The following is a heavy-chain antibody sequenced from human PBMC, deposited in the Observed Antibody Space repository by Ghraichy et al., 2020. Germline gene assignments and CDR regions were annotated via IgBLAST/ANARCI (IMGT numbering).Heavy chain of an antibody. J-gene: IGHJ4*02. Sequence: GESLNISCTTSGFIFRGYAMTWVRRAPGKGLEWVGFIRNQGYGGTPEYAASVKGRFTISRDDSESIAYLQMNSLKSEDTAVYYCTRDLGDGDFGYGYWGQGTLVTVSS. V-gene: IGHV3-49*04. D-gene: IGHD4-17*01. CDR2: IRNQGYGGTP. CDR1: GFIFRGYA. CDR3: TRDLGDGDFGYGY.